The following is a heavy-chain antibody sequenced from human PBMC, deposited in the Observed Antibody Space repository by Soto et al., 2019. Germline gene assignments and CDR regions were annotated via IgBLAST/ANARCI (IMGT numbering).Heavy chain of an antibody. D-gene: IGHD3-10*01. V-gene: IGHV4-59*01. CDR1: GDSISRYY. Sequence: QVQLQESGPGLVKPSETLSLTCTVSGDSISRYYWSWIRLSPGKELEWIGYMYYREETNYNPSVXGRVXRXLGRTKSQCALNLSSVTAADTAVYYCARDQGGEFLKGSGMDVWGQGTTVTVSS. CDR2: MYYREET. CDR3: ARDQGGEFLKGSGMDV. J-gene: IGHJ6*02.